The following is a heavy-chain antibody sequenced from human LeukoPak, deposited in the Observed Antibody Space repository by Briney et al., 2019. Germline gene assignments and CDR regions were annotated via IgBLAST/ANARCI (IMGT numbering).Heavy chain of an antibody. J-gene: IGHJ2*01. CDR2: TTGSGATT. V-gene: IGHV3-23*01. CDR1: GFTFSSYV. Sequence: GGSLRLSCAASGFTFSSYVMTWVRQAPGKGLEWVTTTTGSGATTDYADSVKGRFTISRDNSKYTLSLQMNSLRAEDTAVYYCARSWYFDLWGRGTLVTVSS. CDR3: ARSWYFDL.